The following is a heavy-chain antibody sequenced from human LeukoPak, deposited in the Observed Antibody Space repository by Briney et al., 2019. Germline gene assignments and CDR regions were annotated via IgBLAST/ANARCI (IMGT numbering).Heavy chain of an antibody. CDR3: ARDRRYTEYYGMDV. CDR1: GGTLSSYG. Sequence: SVNVSCTASGGTLSSYGITWIRQAPGQRLEWLGEIIPVFGTTNYAQNFQGRVTITADESTTTAYMERSSLRSEDTAVYYCARDRRYTEYYGMDVWGKGTTVTVSS. V-gene: IGHV1-69*13. CDR2: IIPVFGTT. D-gene: IGHD2/OR15-2a*01. J-gene: IGHJ6*04.